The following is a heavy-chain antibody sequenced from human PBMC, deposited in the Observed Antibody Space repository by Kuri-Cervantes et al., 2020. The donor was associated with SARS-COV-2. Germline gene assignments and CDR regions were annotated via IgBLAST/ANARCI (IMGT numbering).Heavy chain of an antibody. V-gene: IGHV3-23*01. CDR2: SSGSGGST. CDR1: GFTFSSYA. Sequence: GESLKISCAASGFTFSSYAISWVRQAPRKGLEWVSASSGSGGSTYYADSVKSRFTISRDNSKNTLYLQMNSLRAEDTVVYYCTTLIDYWGQGALVTVSS. J-gene: IGHJ4*02. CDR3: TTLIDY.